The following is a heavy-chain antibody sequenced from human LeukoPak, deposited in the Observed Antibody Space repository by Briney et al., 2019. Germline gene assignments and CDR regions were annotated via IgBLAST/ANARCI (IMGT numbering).Heavy chain of an antibody. D-gene: IGHD1-26*01. Sequence: GGSLRLSCAASGFTFSSYSMNWVRQAPGKGLEWVSFISSSSSTMYYADSVKGRFTISRDNAKNSLYLQMNSLRAEDTAVYYCARDRGGSYSAIDYWGQGTLVTVSS. CDR2: ISSSSSTM. V-gene: IGHV3-48*04. CDR3: ARDRGGSYSAIDY. J-gene: IGHJ4*02. CDR1: GFTFSSYS.